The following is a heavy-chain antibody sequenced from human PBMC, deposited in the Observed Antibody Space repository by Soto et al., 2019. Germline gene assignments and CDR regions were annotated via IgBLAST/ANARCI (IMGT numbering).Heavy chain of an antibody. CDR2: FSGSGGNT. D-gene: IGHD3-3*01. CDR1: GFILSTYA. Sequence: RLSCEGFGFILSTYATSWVRQAPGKGLEWVSAFSGSGGNTYYADSVKGRFTISRDNSKNTLFLQMNSLRAEDTAVYYCAKDTGGATYYDFWHNW. CDR3: AKDTGGATYYDFWHNW. V-gene: IGHV3-23*01. J-gene: IGHJ5*01.